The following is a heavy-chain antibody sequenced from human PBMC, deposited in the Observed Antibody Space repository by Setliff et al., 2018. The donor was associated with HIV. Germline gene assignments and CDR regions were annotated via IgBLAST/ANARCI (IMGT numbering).Heavy chain of an antibody. D-gene: IGHD1-26*01. Sequence: SVKVSCKASGYTFTSYAMHWVRQAPGQRLEWMGGIIPMFATTNYAQKFQGRVTVTTDESTSTAYVELSSLRSEDTAVYYCARDRIPDLSGSYDYWGQGTLVTVSS. CDR3: ARDRIPDLSGSYDY. CDR1: GYTFTSYA. V-gene: IGHV1-69*05. J-gene: IGHJ4*02. CDR2: IIPMFATT.